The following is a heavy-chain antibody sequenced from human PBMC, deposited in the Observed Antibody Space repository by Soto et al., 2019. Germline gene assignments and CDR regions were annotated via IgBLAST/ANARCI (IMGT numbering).Heavy chain of an antibody. V-gene: IGHV4-30-4*01. Sequence: SEILSLTCTVSGGSTSSGDYYWNWIRQPPGKGLEWIGYIYYTGTTKYNPSLKSRATLSVDTAKDRFSLNLTSLTAADTAVYYCARGDWFHPWGQGTLATVSS. J-gene: IGHJ5*02. CDR1: GGSTSSGDYY. CDR3: ARGDWFHP. CDR2: IYYTGTT.